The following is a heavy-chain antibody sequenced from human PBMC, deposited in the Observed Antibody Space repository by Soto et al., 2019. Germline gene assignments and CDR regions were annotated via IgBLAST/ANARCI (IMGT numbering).Heavy chain of an antibody. CDR1: GYTFTSYG. J-gene: IGHJ5*02. Sequence: ASVKVSCKASGYTFTSYGISWVRQAPGQGLEWMGWISAYNGNTGYAQKLQGRVTMTTDTSTSTAYMELRSLRSDDTAVYYCARGVGSGSYYNQYNWFDPCGQGTLVTVS. CDR2: ISAYNGNT. D-gene: IGHD3-10*01. CDR3: ARGVGSGSYYNQYNWFDP. V-gene: IGHV1-18*01.